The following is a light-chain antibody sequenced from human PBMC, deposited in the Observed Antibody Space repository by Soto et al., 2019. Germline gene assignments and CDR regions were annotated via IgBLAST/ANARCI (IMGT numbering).Light chain of an antibody. CDR3: QSTVT. CDR1: QGISSY. Sequence: DIQLTQSPSFLSASVGDRVTITCRASQGISSYLAWYQQKPGKAPKLLIYAASTLQSGVPSRFSGSGSGTEFTLTISSLQPEDFATYYCQSTVTFGGGTKVEIK. V-gene: IGKV1-9*01. CDR2: AAS. J-gene: IGKJ4*01.